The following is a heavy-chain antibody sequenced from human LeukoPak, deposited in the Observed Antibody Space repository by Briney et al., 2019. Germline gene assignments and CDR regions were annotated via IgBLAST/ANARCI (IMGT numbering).Heavy chain of an antibody. Sequence: GGSLRLSCAASGFTFSSYWMHWVRQAPGKGLVWVSCINSDGSSTSYADSVKGRFTISRDNAKNTLYLQMNSLRAEDTAVYYCARENYDFWSGYSYAFDIWGQGTMVTVSS. CDR1: GFTFSSYW. J-gene: IGHJ3*02. V-gene: IGHV3-74*01. CDR2: INSDGSST. D-gene: IGHD3-3*01. CDR3: ARENYDFWSGYSYAFDI.